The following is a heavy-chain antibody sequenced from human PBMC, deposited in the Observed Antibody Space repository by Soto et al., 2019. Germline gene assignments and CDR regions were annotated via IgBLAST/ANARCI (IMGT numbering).Heavy chain of an antibody. Sequence: GSLRLSCAASGFTFSSYSMNWVRQAPGKGLEWVSSISSSSSYIYYADSLKGRFTISRDNAKNSLYLQMNSLRAEDTAVYYCAKLVGALDTIDYWGQGTLVTVSS. CDR1: GFTFSSYS. CDR2: ISSSSSYI. CDR3: AKLVGALDTIDY. D-gene: IGHD1-26*01. J-gene: IGHJ4*02. V-gene: IGHV3-21*01.